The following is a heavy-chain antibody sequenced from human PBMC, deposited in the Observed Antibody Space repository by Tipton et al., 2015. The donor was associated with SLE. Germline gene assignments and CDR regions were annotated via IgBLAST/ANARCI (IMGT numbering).Heavy chain of an antibody. CDR3: ARHSYGTDAFDI. CDR2: IYYSGST. D-gene: IGHD3-10*01. J-gene: IGHJ3*02. V-gene: IGHV4-61*05. Sequence: LSCTVSGGSISSSGYYWSWIRQPPGKGLEWIGYIYYSGSTNYNPSLKSRLTISVDTSKNQFSLKLSSVTAADTAVYYCARHSYGTDAFDIWGLGTMVTVSS. CDR1: GGSISSSGYY.